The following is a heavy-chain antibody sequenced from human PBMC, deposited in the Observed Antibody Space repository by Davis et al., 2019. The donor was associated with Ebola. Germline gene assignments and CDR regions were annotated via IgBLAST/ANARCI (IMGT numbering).Heavy chain of an antibody. CDR2: IYYSGNT. J-gene: IGHJ5*02. D-gene: IGHD6-13*01. V-gene: IGHV4-38-2*02. CDR1: GYSISSGYY. CDR3: ARRGTSSWYAGWFDP. Sequence: MPSETLSLTCTVSGYSISSGYYWGWIRQPPGKGLEWIGYIYYSGNTNYNPSLKSRVTISLDTSKNQFSLKLSSVTAADTAMYYCARRGTSSWYAGWFDPWGQGTLVTVSS.